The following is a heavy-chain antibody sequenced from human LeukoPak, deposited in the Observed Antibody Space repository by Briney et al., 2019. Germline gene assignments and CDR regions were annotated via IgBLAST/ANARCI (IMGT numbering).Heavy chain of an antibody. CDR3: ARDPRCSSTSCYISYAFDI. CDR2: IWYDGSNK. Sequence: GGSLRLSCAASGFTFSSYGMHWVRQAPGKGLEWVAVIWYDGSNKYYADSVKGRFTISRDNSKNTQYLQMNSLRAEDTAVYYCARDPRCSSTSCYISYAFDIWGRGTMVTVSS. CDR1: GFTFSSYG. J-gene: IGHJ3*02. D-gene: IGHD2-2*02. V-gene: IGHV3-33*01.